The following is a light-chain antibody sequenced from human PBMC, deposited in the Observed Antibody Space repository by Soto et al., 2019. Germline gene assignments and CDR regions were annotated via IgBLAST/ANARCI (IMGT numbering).Light chain of an antibody. CDR2: AAS. Sequence: IQHPQSPSSFSASTGGRVTIPCRASQGISSYLAWYQQKPGKAPKLLIYAASSLQSGVPSRFSGSGSGTEFTLTISSLQPDDFATYYCLQYNAYPFTFAGGTKVDI. CDR1: QGISSY. V-gene: IGKV1-8*01. CDR3: LQYNAYPFT. J-gene: IGKJ4*01.